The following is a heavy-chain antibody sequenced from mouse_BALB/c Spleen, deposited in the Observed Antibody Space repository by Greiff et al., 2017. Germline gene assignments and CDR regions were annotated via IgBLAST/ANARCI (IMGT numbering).Heavy chain of an antibody. CDR2: INPSNGRT. Sequence: QVQLQQSGAELVKPGASVKLSCKASGYTFTSYWMHWVKQRPGQGLEWIGEINPSNGRTNYNEKFKSKATLTVDKSSSTAYMQLSSLTSEDSAVYYCARSLLRPFYAMDYWGQGTSVTVSS. J-gene: IGHJ4*01. CDR1: GYTFTSYW. D-gene: IGHD1-2*01. CDR3: ARSLLRPFYAMDY. V-gene: IGHV1S81*02.